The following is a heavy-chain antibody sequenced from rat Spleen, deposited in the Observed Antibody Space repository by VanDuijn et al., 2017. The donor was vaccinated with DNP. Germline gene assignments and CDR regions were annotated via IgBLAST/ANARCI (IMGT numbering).Heavy chain of an antibody. CDR3: TRNWDY. D-gene: IGHD5-1*01. CDR2: ISYDGGST. J-gene: IGHJ2*01. Sequence: EVQLVASGGGLVQPGGSLKLSCTASGFTFSNYGMHWIRQAPTKGLEWVASISYDGGSTYYPDSVKGRFTISRNNAKSTLYLQMNSLRSEDTATYYCTRNWDYWGQGVMVTVSS. CDR1: GFTFSNYG. V-gene: IGHV5-29*01.